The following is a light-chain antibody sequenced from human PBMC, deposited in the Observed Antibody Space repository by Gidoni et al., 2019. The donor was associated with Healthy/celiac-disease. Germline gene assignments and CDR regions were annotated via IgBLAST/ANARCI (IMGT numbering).Light chain of an antibody. Sequence: QSPLPPPASVSGSPGHSITISCTGTSSDVGGYNYVSWYHQHPGKAPKRMIYEVSNRPSGVSNRFSGSKSGNTASLTISGLQAEDEAEYYCSSYTSSSTLVFGGGTKLTVL. CDR1: SSDVGGYNY. J-gene: IGLJ3*02. CDR2: EVS. V-gene: IGLV2-14*01. CDR3: SSYTSSSTLV.